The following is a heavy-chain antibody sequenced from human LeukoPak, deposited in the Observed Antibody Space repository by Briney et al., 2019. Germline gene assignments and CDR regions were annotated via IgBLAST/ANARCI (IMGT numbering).Heavy chain of an antibody. V-gene: IGHV3-74*01. Sequence: GGSLRLSCAASGFTFSNYWMHWVRQGPGKGLVWVSHINTDGSITNYADSVKGRFTISRDNFKSTLYLHMNSLRAEDTAVYYCARPKMAVVTPLDYWGQGPLVTVSS. CDR2: INTDGSIT. CDR3: ARPKMAVVTPLDY. D-gene: IGHD4-23*01. CDR1: GFTFSNYW. J-gene: IGHJ4*02.